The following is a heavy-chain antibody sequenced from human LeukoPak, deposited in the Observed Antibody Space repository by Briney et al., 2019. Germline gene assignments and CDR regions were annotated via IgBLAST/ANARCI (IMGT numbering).Heavy chain of an antibody. D-gene: IGHD7-27*01. Sequence: PGGSLRLFCTTSGFTFDDYAMSWFRQAPGKGLEWVSAISGSGGSTYYADSVKGRFTISRDNSKNTLYLQMSSLRGEDTGVYYCARAEGGRWGYRPSYFDYWGQGTLVTVSS. CDR2: ISGSGGST. CDR3: ARAEGGRWGYRPSYFDY. CDR1: GFTFDDYA. V-gene: IGHV3-23*01. J-gene: IGHJ4*02.